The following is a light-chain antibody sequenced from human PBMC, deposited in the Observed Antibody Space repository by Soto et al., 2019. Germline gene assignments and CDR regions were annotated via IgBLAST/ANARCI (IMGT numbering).Light chain of an antibody. Sequence: EVVLTQSPDTLSLSPGETATLSCRASQSVSSYLAWYQQKPGQAPRLLIYDASNRATGIPARFSGSGSGTDFTLTISSLEPEDFAVYYCQQRSNWPGFGQGTRLEIK. CDR2: DAS. CDR3: QQRSNWPG. J-gene: IGKJ5*01. V-gene: IGKV3-11*01. CDR1: QSVSSY.